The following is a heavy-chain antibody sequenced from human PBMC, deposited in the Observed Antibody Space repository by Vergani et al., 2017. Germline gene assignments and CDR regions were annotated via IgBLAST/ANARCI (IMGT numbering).Heavy chain of an antibody. CDR1: GYSFTTYW. V-gene: IGHV5-51*01. CDR2: IFPGDSDT. D-gene: IGHD6-13*01. CDR3: ARPSSRLPNYFDC. Sequence: EVQLVQSGAEVKKPGESLKISCKGSGYSFTTYWIGWVRQMPGKGLEWMGIIFPGDSDTRYSPSFQGQVTIPADKSISTAYLQWSSLKASDTARYYCARPSSRLPNYFDCWREGTLVTAPS. J-gene: IGHJ4*02.